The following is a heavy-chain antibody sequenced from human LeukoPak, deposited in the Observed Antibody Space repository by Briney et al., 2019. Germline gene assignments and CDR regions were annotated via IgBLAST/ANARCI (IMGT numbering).Heavy chain of an antibody. CDR1: GGSISDYY. CDR3: ASASSGTFNDAFDI. J-gene: IGHJ3*02. CDR2: VYYSGRI. V-gene: IGHV4-59*01. Sequence: KSSETLSLTCTVSGGSISDYYWSWIRQPPGKGLEWIAYVYYSGRINYNPSLKSRVTISVDTSKNQFSLKMSSVTAADTAVYYCASASSGTFNDAFDIWGQGTVVTVSS. D-gene: IGHD1-26*01.